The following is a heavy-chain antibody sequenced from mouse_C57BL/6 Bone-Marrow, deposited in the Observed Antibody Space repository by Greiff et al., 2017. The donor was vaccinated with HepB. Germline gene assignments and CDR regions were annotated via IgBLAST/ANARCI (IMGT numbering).Heavy chain of an antibody. D-gene: IGHD2-14*01. J-gene: IGHJ4*01. V-gene: IGHV1-42*01. Sequence: EVKLVESGPELVKPGASVKISCKASGYSFTGYYMNWVKQSPEKSLEWIGEINPSTGGTTYNQKFKAKATLTVDKSSSTAYMQLKSLTSEDSAVYYCARWTVRRRPHYYAMDYWGQGTSVTVSS. CDR3: ARWTVRRRPHYYAMDY. CDR2: INPSTGGT. CDR1: GYSFTGYY.